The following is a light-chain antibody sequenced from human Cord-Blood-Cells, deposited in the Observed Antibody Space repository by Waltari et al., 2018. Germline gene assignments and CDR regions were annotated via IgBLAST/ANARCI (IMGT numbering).Light chain of an antibody. J-gene: IGLJ2*01. Sequence: QSALTQPPSASGSPGQSVTISCTGTSSDVGGYNYVSWYQQHPGKAPKLMIYEVSKRPSGVPDRFSGSKSGNTASRTVSGLQAEDEADYYCSSYAGSSNLVFGGGTKLTVL. CDR3: SSYAGSSNLV. V-gene: IGLV2-8*01. CDR1: SSDVGGYNY. CDR2: EVS.